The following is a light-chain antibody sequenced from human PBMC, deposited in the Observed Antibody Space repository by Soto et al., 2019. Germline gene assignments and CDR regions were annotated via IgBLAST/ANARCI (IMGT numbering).Light chain of an antibody. J-gene: IGKJ1*01. CDR3: QQYNSYWT. Sequence: DIQMTQSPSTLSASVGDRVTITCRASQSISSWLAWYQQKPGKAPKLLIYDASSLESGVPSRFSGSGSGTEFALTISSLQPDDFATYDCQQYNSYWTFGQGNNVEIK. V-gene: IGKV1-5*01. CDR2: DAS. CDR1: QSISSW.